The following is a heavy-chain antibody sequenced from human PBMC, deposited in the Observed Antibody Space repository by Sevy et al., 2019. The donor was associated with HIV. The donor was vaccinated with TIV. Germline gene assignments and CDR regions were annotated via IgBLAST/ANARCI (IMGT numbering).Heavy chain of an antibody. CDR1: GYTFTSYG. CDR2: ISAYNGNT. Sequence: ASVKVSCKASGYTFTSYGISWVRQAPGQGLEWMGWISAYNGNTNYAQKVQGRVTMTTDTSTSTAYMELRSLRSDDTAVYYCARDYYDSSGPRKNWFDPWGQGTLVTVSS. J-gene: IGHJ5*02. V-gene: IGHV1-18*01. D-gene: IGHD3-22*01. CDR3: ARDYYDSSGPRKNWFDP.